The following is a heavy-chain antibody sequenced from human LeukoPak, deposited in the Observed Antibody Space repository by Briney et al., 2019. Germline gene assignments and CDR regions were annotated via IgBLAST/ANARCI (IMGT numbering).Heavy chain of an antibody. Sequence: PGGSLRLSCAASGFTFSSYAMSWVRQAPGKGLEWVSVISDSGGSTYYVDSVKGRFTISRDNSKNTLYLQMNSLRAEDTAVYYCAKDRITMVRGEGYFDYWGQGTLVTVSS. CDR1: GFTFSSYA. D-gene: IGHD3-10*01. CDR2: ISDSGGST. V-gene: IGHV3-23*01. J-gene: IGHJ4*02. CDR3: AKDRITMVRGEGYFDY.